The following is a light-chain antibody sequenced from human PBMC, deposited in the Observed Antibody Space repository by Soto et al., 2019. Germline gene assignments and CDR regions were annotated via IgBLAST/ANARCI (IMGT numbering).Light chain of an antibody. V-gene: IGKV3-15*01. CDR1: QSVSSN. J-gene: IGKJ3*01. CDR3: QQYNNWPIT. CDR2: GAS. Sequence: EIVMTQSPATLSVSPGERATLSCRASQSVSSNLAWYQQKPGQAPRLLIYGASTRATGIPARFSGSGSGTEFTLTIRSLQSEDFAVYYCQQYNNWPITFGPGTKVDI.